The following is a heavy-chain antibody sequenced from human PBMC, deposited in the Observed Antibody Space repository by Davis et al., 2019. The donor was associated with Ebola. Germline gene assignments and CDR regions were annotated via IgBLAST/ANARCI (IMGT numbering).Heavy chain of an antibody. CDR2: ISSDGSSK. J-gene: IGHJ4*02. Sequence: GESLKISCAASGFTFSHYGMHWVRQAPGKGLEWVSVISSDGSSKYYADSVKGRFTISRDDSKNTLFLQMNSLRPEDTAVYHCAKGTNRIAVAGMGQNNWGQGTLVTVSS. V-gene: IGHV3-30*18. D-gene: IGHD6-19*01. CDR1: GFTFSHYG. CDR3: AKGTNRIAVAGMGQNN.